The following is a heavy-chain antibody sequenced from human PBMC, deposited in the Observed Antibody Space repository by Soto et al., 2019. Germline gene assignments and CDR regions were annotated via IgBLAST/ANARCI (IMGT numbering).Heavy chain of an antibody. Sequence: QVQLVQSGAEVKKPGSSVKVSCKASGGTFSSYTISWVRQAAGQGLEWMGRIIPILGIANYAQKFQGRVPITADKTTSTAYIELSSLRSEDTAVYYCAIRDQFYFDYWCQGTLFTVSS. CDR1: GGTFSSYT. D-gene: IGHD3-3*01. J-gene: IGHJ4*02. V-gene: IGHV1-69*02. CDR2: IIPILGIA. CDR3: AIRDQFYFDY.